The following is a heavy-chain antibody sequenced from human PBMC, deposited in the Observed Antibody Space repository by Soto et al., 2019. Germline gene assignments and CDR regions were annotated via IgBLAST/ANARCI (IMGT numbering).Heavy chain of an antibody. D-gene: IGHD1-20*01. CDR1: GYTFSDYY. Sequence: QVLLVQSGADVKMPGASMMVSCKASGYTFSDYYIHWMRQAPGQGLEWMGWIHPKSGGTYYGPNFQGRLTLTRDTSITTLYMELTNLRSDDTAVYYCARENWYFDNWGQGILVTVSS. V-gene: IGHV1-2*02. J-gene: IGHJ4*02. CDR3: ARENWYFDN. CDR2: IHPKSGGT.